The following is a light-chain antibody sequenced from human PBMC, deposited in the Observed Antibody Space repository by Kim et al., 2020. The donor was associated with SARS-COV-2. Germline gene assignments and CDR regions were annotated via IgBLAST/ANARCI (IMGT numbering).Light chain of an antibody. CDR2: WAS. Sequence: SLGERPTINCKSSQSVLYSSNNKNYLAWYQQKPGQPPKLLIYWASTRESGVPDRFSGSGSGTDFTLTISSLQAEDVAVYYCQQYYGFGQGTKLEI. CDR3: QQYYG. V-gene: IGKV4-1*01. J-gene: IGKJ2*01. CDR1: QSVLYSSNNKNY.